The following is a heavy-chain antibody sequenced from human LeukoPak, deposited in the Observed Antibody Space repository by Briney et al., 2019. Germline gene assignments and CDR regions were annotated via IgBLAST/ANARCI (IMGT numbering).Heavy chain of an antibody. CDR2: IIPIFGTA. CDR3: ARASYANYYGSGSYYNQFLYYYMDV. D-gene: IGHD3-10*01. J-gene: IGHJ6*03. Sequence: ASVKVSCKASGGTFSNYAISWVRQAPGQGLEWMGGIIPIFGTANYAQKFQGRVTITADESTSTAYMELSSLRSEDKAVYYCARASYANYYGSGSYYNQFLYYYMDVWGKGTTVIVSS. V-gene: IGHV1-69*01. CDR1: GGTFSNYA.